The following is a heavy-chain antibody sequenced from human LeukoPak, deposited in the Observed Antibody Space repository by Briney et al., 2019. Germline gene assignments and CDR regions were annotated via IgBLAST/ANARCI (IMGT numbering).Heavy chain of an antibody. Sequence: GGSLRLFSAVSGFSLSRNAMCWVRQAPGKGLEWVSAISLNGDSTYYADSVQGRFTISRDTSKNTLFLQMDTLRVEDTATYYCAKEEAPNDYWGQGPLVTVSS. CDR1: GFSLSRNA. CDR3: AKEEAPNDY. CDR2: ISLNGDST. V-gene: IGHV3-23*01. J-gene: IGHJ4*02.